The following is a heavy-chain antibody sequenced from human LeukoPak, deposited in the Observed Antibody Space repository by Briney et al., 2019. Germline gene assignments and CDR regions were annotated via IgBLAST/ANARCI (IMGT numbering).Heavy chain of an antibody. V-gene: IGHV3-21*01. CDR3: ASFGYSGYDWPYYYGMDV. D-gene: IGHD5-12*01. J-gene: IGHJ6*04. CDR1: GFTFPSYS. Sequence: GGSLRLSCVASGFTFPSYSMNWVRQAPGKGLEWVSSISSSSTYIYYADSVKGRFTISRDNAKNSLYLQMNSLRAEDTAVYYCASFGYSGYDWPYYYGMDVWGKGTTVTVSS. CDR2: ISSSSTYI.